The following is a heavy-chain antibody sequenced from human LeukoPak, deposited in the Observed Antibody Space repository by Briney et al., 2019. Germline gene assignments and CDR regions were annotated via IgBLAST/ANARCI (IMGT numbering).Heavy chain of an antibody. J-gene: IGHJ6*02. V-gene: IGHV1-8*01. Sequence: GASVKVSCKASGYTFTSYDINWVRQATGQGLEWMGWMNPNSGNTGYAQKFQGRVTMTRNTSISTAYMELSGLRSEDTAVYYCASHLPGVAAANYYYYGMDVWGQGTTVTVSS. D-gene: IGHD6-13*01. CDR1: GYTFTSYD. CDR2: MNPNSGNT. CDR3: ASHLPGVAAANYYYYGMDV.